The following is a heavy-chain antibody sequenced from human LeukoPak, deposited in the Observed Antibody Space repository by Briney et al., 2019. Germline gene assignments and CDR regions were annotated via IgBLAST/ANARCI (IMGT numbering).Heavy chain of an antibody. D-gene: IGHD3-10*01. CDR3: AKTSGSHHAGDYYYYMDV. CDR1: GFTFSSYG. V-gene: IGHV3-30*02. J-gene: IGHJ6*03. CDR2: IRYDGSNK. Sequence: GGSLRLSCAASGFTFSSYGMHWVRQAPGKGLEWVAFIRYDGSNKYYADSVKGRFTISRDNSKNTLYLQMNSLRAEDTAVHYCAKTSGSHHAGDYYYYMDVWGKGTTVTISS.